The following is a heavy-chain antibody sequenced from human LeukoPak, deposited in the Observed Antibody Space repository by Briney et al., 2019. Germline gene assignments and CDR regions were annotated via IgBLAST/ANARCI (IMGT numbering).Heavy chain of an antibody. Sequence: SVKVSCKASGGTFSSYAISWVRQAPGQGLEWMGRIIPILGIANYAQKFQGRVTITADKSTSTAYMELSSLRSEDTAVYYCARFPGDSYSSGESYWGQGTLVTVSS. D-gene: IGHD6-19*01. V-gene: IGHV1-69*04. CDR1: GGTFSSYA. CDR3: ARFPGDSYSSGESY. J-gene: IGHJ4*02. CDR2: IIPILGIA.